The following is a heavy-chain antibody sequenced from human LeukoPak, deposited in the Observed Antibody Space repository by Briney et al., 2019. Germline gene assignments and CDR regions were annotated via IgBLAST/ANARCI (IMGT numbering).Heavy chain of an antibody. CDR1: GGTLSSYA. V-gene: IGHV1-69*05. Sequence: SVKVSCKASGGTLSSYAISWVGQAPGQGLEWMGRIIPIFGTANYAQKFQGRVTITTDESTSTAYMELSSLRSEDTAVYYCARNGDYVPDDAFDIWGQGTMVTVSS. CDR2: IIPIFGTA. D-gene: IGHD4-17*01. J-gene: IGHJ3*02. CDR3: ARNGDYVPDDAFDI.